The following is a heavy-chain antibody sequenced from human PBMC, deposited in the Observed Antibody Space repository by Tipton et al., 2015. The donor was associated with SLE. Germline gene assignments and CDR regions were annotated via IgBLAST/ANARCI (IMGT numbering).Heavy chain of an antibody. CDR3: ARGGVGGYDYFDY. CDR2: IYYTGST. V-gene: IGHV4-59*11. D-gene: IGHD5-12*01. CDR1: GVSISRHY. Sequence: TLSLTCTISGVSISRHYWNWIRQPPGKGLEWIGYIYYTGSTRYNPSLESRVTISVDTSKNQFSLRLTSVTAADTAVYYCARGGVGGYDYFDYWGQGTLVTVSS. J-gene: IGHJ4*02.